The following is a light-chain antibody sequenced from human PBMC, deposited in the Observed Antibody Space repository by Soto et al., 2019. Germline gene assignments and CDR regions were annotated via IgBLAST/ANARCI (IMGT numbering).Light chain of an antibody. CDR2: DAS. CDR3: QQHSNWPMYT. J-gene: IGKJ2*01. Sequence: EIVLTQSPATLSLSPGERATLSCRASQSVSSYLAWYQQKPGQAPRLLIYDASNRATGIPARFSGSGSGTDLTLTISSLEPEDFAVYYCQQHSNWPMYTFGQGTKLEIK. V-gene: IGKV3-11*01. CDR1: QSVSSY.